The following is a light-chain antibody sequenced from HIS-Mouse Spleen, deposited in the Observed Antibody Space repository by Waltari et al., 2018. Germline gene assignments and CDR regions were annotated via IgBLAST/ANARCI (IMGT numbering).Light chain of an antibody. CDR3: QQLNSYPPM. Sequence: DIQLTQSPSFLSASVGDRVTITCRASQGISSYLAWYQQKPGKAPKLLIYAASTLQSGVPSRFSGSGSGTEFTLTSSSLQPEDFATYYCQQLNSYPPMFGQGTKVEIK. V-gene: IGKV1-9*01. CDR2: AAS. CDR1: QGISSY. J-gene: IGKJ1*01.